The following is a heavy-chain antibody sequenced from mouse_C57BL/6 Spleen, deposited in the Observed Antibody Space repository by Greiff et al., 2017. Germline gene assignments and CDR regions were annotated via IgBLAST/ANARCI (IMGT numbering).Heavy chain of an antibody. CDR1: GFTFSSYG. J-gene: IGHJ2*01. V-gene: IGHV5-6*01. CDR3: ARGGETYFDY. CDR2: ISSGGSYT. Sequence: EVKLMESGGDLVKPGGSLKLSCAASGFTFSSYGMSWVRQTPDKRLEWVATISSGGSYTYYPDSVKGRFTISRDNAKNTLYLQMSSLKSEDTAMYYCARGGETYFDYCGQGTTLTVSS.